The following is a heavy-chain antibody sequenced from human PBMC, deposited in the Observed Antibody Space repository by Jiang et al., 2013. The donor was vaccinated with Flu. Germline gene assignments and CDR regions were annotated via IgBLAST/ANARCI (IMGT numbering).Heavy chain of an antibody. J-gene: IGHJ4*02. CDR3: ARDRWAYYDSYGYDS. CDR1: GYTFNTFD. CDR2: ISGNNGKT. V-gene: IGHV1-18*01. Sequence: GAEVKKPGASVKVSCKASGYTFNTFDISWLRQAPGQGLEWMGWISGNNGKTHYAEKLQDRVTMTTDTSTGTAYMELRSLRSDDTALYYCARDRWAYYDSYGYDSWGQGTLVTVSS. D-gene: IGHD3-22*01.